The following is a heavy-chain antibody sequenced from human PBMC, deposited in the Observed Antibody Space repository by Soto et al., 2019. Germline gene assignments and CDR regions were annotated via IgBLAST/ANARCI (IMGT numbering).Heavy chain of an antibody. J-gene: IGHJ6*02. D-gene: IGHD3-22*01. V-gene: IGHV1-8*01. CDR3: ARGGYYDSSGSRNYHYYGMNV. CDR2: MNPNSGNT. CDR1: GYTFTSYD. Sequence: ASVKVSCKASGYTFTSYDINWVRQATGQGLEWMGWMNPNSGNTGYAQKFQGRVTMTRNSSISTAYMELRSLRSEDTAVYYCARGGYYDSSGSRNYHYYGMNVWGQGTTVTVS.